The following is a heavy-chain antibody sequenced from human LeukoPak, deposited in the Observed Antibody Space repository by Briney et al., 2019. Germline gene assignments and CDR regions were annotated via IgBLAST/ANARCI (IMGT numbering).Heavy chain of an antibody. CDR3: AREVSGSPGPSAVYYGMDV. J-gene: IGHJ6*02. Sequence: GGSLRLSCAASGFTFSSYSMNWVRQAPGKGLEWVSSISSSSSYIYYADSVKGRFTISRDNAKNSLYLQMNSLRTEDTAVYYCAREVSGSPGPSAVYYGMDVWGQGTTVTVSS. V-gene: IGHV3-21*01. D-gene: IGHD6-6*01. CDR1: GFTFSSYS. CDR2: ISSSSSYI.